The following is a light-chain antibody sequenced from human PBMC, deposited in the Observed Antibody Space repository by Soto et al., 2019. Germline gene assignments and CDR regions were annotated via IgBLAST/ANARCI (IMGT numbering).Light chain of an antibody. J-gene: IGKJ1*01. CDR2: ETS. CDR1: QGIRTY. V-gene: IGKV1-39*01. CDR3: QQRFFAPPT. Sequence: QLTQSPSSLSASVGDRVTITCRASQGIRTYLSWYQQKPNKAPNLLIYETSDLQTGVPSRFSGSGSGTEFTLSITNLKPEDFAFYYCQQRFFAPPTLGQGTMV.